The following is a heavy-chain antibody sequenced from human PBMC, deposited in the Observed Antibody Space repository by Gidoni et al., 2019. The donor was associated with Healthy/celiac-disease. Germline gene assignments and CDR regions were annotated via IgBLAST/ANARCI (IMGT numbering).Heavy chain of an antibody. CDR1: GFTFSSYG. Sequence: QVQLVESGGGVVQPGRSLRLSCAASGFTFSSYGMHWVRQAPGKGLEWVAVIWYDGSNKYYADSVKGRFTISRDNSKNTLYLQMNSLRAEDTAVYYCARGYSYGASYNWFDPWGQGTLVTVSS. CDR2: IWYDGSNK. CDR3: ARGYSYGASYNWFDP. J-gene: IGHJ5*02. V-gene: IGHV3-33*01. D-gene: IGHD5-18*01.